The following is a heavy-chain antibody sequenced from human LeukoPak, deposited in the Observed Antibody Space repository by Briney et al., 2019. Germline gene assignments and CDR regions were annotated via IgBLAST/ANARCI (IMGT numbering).Heavy chain of an antibody. CDR3: ARARGDYRAFDI. CDR2: ISGSGGST. D-gene: IGHD4-17*01. Sequence: GGSLRLSCAASGFTFSSYAMSWVRQAPGKGLEWVSAISGSGGSTYYADSVKGRFTISRDNAKNSLYLQMNSLRAEDTAVYYCARARGDYRAFDIWGQGTMVTVSS. V-gene: IGHV3-23*01. J-gene: IGHJ3*02. CDR1: GFTFSSYA.